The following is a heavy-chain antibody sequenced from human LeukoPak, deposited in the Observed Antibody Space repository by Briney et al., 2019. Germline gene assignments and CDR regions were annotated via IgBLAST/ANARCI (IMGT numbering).Heavy chain of an antibody. J-gene: IGHJ5*02. D-gene: IGHD3-3*01. CDR1: GFTFSSYG. CDR3: ARDSKPRITIFGFRFDP. Sequence: GGSLRLSCAASGFTFSSYGMHWVRQAPGKGLEWVAVIWYDGSNKYYADSVKGRFTISRDNSKNTLYLRMNSLRAEDTAVYYCARDSKPRITIFGFRFDPWGQGTLVTVSS. CDR2: IWYDGSNK. V-gene: IGHV3-33*01.